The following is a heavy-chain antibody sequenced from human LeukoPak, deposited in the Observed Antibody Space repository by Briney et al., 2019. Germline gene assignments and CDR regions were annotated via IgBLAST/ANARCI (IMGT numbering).Heavy chain of an antibody. CDR3: ARAPSEVGGYYPEYFRH. D-gene: IGHD3-22*01. V-gene: IGHV3-74*01. CDR1: GFTFSRYW. CDR2: IKSDGKT. Sequence: GGSLRLSCEASGFTFSRYWMHWVRQAPGKGLVWVSRIKSDGKTNYADSVKGRFTISRDNAKNTVSLQMDSLRAEDTGVYYCARAPSEVGGYYPEYFRHWGQGTLVTVSS. J-gene: IGHJ1*01.